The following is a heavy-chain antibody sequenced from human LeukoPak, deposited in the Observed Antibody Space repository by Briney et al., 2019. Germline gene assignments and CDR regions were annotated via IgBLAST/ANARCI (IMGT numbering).Heavy chain of an antibody. CDR3: ARGSYYDFWSGYYTPVRYFDY. D-gene: IGHD3-3*01. CDR2: IGTAGDT. V-gene: IGHV3-13*01. Sequence: GGSLRLSCAASGFTFSSYDMHWVRQATGKGLEWVSAIGTAGDTYYPGSVKGRFTISRENAKNSLYLQMKSLRAEDTAVYYCARGSYYDFWSGYYTPVRYFDYWGQGTLVTVSS. J-gene: IGHJ4*02. CDR1: GFTFSSYD.